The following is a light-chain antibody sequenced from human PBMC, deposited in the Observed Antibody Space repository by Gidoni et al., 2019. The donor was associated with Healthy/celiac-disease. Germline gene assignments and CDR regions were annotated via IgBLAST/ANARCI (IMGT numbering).Light chain of an antibody. CDR2: EVS. V-gene: IGLV2-14*01. J-gene: IGLJ1*01. CDR1: SSDVGGYNY. Sequence: QSALTQPASVSTSPGQSITISCTGTSSDVGGYNYVSWYQQHPGKAPKLMIYEVSKRPSGVPDRFSGSKSGNTASLTISGLQAEDEADYYCSSYTSNSTLYVFGTGTKVTVL. CDR3: SSYTSNSTLYV.